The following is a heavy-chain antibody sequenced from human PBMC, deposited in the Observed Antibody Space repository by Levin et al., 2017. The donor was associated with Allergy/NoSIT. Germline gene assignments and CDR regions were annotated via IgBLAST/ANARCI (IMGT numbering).Heavy chain of an antibody. CDR1: GFTFSSYG. J-gene: IGHJ4*02. Sequence: GESLKISCAASGFTFSSYGMHWVRQAPGKGLEWVAVISYDGSNKYYADSVKGRFTISRDNSKNTLYLQMNSLRAEDTAVYYCAKDWVTFDYWGQGTLVTVSS. D-gene: IGHD5-18*01. CDR3: AKDWVTFDY. V-gene: IGHV3-30*18. CDR2: ISYDGSNK.